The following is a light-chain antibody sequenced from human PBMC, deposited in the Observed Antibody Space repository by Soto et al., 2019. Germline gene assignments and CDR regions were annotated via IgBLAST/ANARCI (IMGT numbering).Light chain of an antibody. J-gene: IGLJ2*01. V-gene: IGLV1-40*01. CDR2: TNI. CDR1: GSNIGAGYD. CDR3: QSYDSSLSGVV. Sequence: QSVLTQTPTVSGAPGQRVTISCTGSGSNIGAGYDVHWYQHLPGTAPKLLIYTNINRPSGVPDRFSASKSGTSASLAITGLQAGDEADYYCQSYDSSLSGVVFGGGTKVTVL.